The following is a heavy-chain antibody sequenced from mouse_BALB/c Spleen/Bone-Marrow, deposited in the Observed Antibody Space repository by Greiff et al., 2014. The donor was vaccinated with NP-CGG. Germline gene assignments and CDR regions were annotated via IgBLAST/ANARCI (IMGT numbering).Heavy chain of an antibody. J-gene: IGHJ3*01. CDR2: IDPYYGGV. D-gene: IGHD2-14*01. Sequence: LVESGPELEKPGASVKISCKASGYSFTGYNMNWVKQNNGESLEWIGNIDPYYGGVSYNQKFKGKATLTVDKSSNTAYMQLKSLTSEDSAVYYCAVSIEYRPLVYWGQGTLVTVSA. CDR3: AVSIEYRPLVY. CDR1: GYSFTGYN. V-gene: IGHV1-39*01.